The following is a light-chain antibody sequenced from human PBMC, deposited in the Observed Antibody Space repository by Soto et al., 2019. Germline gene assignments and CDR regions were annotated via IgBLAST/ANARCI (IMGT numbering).Light chain of an antibody. V-gene: IGLV2-14*01. CDR3: SSCTSTSAVV. CDR1: SSDVGGYNY. Sequence: QSALTQPASVSGSPGQSITISCTGTSSDVGGYNYVSWYQQHPGKAPKLMIYDVSNRPSGVSNRFSGSKSDNTASLAISGLQAEDEADYYCSSCTSTSAVVFGGGTKLTVL. CDR2: DVS. J-gene: IGLJ2*01.